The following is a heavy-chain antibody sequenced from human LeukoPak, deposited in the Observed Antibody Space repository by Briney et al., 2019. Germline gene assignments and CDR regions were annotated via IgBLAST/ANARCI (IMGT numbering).Heavy chain of an antibody. D-gene: IGHD3-3*01. Sequence: GGSLRLSCAVSGFTFSRYWMTWVRQAPGKGLEWVANIKVDGSEKYYVDAVKGRFTISRDNAKDSLYLQMNSLRAEDTAVYYCARDLMRFLEWVNWGQGTLVTVSS. CDR1: GFTFSRYW. CDR2: IKVDGSEK. CDR3: ARDLMRFLEWVN. J-gene: IGHJ4*02. V-gene: IGHV3-7*01.